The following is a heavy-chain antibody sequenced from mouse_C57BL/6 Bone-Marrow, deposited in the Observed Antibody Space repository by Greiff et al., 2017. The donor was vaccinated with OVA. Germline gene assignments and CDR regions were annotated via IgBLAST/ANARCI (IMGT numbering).Heavy chain of an antibody. CDR3: ARGGGSSLYWYFDV. J-gene: IGHJ1*03. V-gene: IGHV5-6*01. CDR2: ISSGGSYT. Sequence: EVKLMESGGDLVKPGGSLKLSCAASGFTFSSYGMSWVRQTPDKRLAWVATISSGGSYTYYPDSVKGRFTISRDNAKNTLYLQMSSLKSEDTAMYYCARGGGSSLYWYFDVWGTGTTVTVSS. D-gene: IGHD1-1*01. CDR1: GFTFSSYG.